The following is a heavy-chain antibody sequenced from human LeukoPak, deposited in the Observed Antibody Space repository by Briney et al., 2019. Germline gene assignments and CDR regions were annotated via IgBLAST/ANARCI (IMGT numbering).Heavy chain of an antibody. CDR3: ARSWASNYGDY. Sequence: PGGSLRLSCAASGFTFSSYSMSWIRQAPGKGLEWVSYISNSGSTIYYADSLKGRFTVSRDNAKNSLYLQINSLRDEDTAVYYCARSWASNYGDYWGQGTLVTVSS. CDR2: ISNSGSTI. D-gene: IGHD4-11*01. CDR1: GFTFSSYS. J-gene: IGHJ4*02. V-gene: IGHV3-48*02.